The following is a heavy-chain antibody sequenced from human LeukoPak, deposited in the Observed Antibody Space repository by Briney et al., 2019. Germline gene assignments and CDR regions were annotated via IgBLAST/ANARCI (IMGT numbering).Heavy chain of an antibody. CDR1: GFTFSSYS. CDR3: ARDGAPKGDYVRGDAFDI. V-gene: IGHV3-48*01. J-gene: IGHJ3*02. CDR2: ISSSSSTI. Sequence: PGGSLRLSCAASGFTFSSYSMNWVRQAPGKGLEWVSYISSSSSTIYYADSVKGRFTISRDNAKNSLYLQMNSLRAEDTAVYYCARDGAPKGDYVRGDAFDIWGQGTMVTVSS. D-gene: IGHD4-17*01.